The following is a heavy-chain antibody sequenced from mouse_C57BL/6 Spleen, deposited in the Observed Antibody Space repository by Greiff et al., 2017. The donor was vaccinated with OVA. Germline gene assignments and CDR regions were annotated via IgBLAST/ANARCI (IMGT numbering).Heavy chain of an antibody. CDR1: GFTFSDYY. V-gene: IGHV5-16*01. CDR2: INYDGSST. D-gene: IGHD1-1*01. Sequence: EVQLVESEGGLVQPGSSMKLSCTASGFTFSDYYMAWVRQVPEKGLEWVANINYDGSSTYYLDSLKSRFIISRDNAKNILYLQMSSLKSEDTATYDCAREDYGSSYDYFDYWGQGTTLTVSS. CDR3: AREDYGSSYDYFDY. J-gene: IGHJ2*01.